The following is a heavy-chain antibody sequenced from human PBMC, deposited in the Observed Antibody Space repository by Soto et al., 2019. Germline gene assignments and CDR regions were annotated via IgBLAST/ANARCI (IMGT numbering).Heavy chain of an antibody. V-gene: IGHV1-18*01. CDR1: GYTFTSYG. CDR2: ISAYNGNT. Sequence: QVQLVQSGAEVKKPGASVKVSCKASGYTFTSYGIIWVRQAPGQGLEWMGWISAYNGNTHYAQKLQGRVTMTTDTSTRTDYMELRSLRSDDTAVYYCARDRGSYALDCWGQGPLVTVSS. J-gene: IGHJ4*02. CDR3: ARDRGSYALDC. D-gene: IGHD1-26*01.